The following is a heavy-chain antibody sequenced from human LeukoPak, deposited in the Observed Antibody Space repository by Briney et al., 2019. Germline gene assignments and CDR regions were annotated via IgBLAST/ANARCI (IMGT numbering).Heavy chain of an antibody. J-gene: IGHJ5*02. Sequence: GASVKVSCKASGYTFTAYYIHWGRQSPGQGLEWMGRINPISCETNYAQKYQGSVTLTRDTSINTAYMELRRLRSDDTAVYYCAKLGIGSTTRAWFDAWGQGTLLTVSS. CDR2: INPISCET. D-gene: IGHD1-26*01. V-gene: IGHV1-2*06. CDR3: AKLGIGSTTRAWFDA. CDR1: GYTFTAYY.